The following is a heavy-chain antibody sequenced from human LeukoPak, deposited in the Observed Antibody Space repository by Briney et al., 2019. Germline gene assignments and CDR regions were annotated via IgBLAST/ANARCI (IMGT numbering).Heavy chain of an antibody. D-gene: IGHD6-13*01. CDR1: GGSISSYY. J-gene: IGHJ6*02. CDR3: ARDLGYSSSAPRDYYGMDV. V-gene: IGHV4-59*01. Sequence: PSETLSLTCTVSGGSISSYYWSWIRQPPGKGLEGIGYIYYSWSTNYNPSLKSRVTISVDTSKNQFSLKLSSVTAADTAVYYCARDLGYSSSAPRDYYGMDVWGQGTTVTVSS. CDR2: IYYSWST.